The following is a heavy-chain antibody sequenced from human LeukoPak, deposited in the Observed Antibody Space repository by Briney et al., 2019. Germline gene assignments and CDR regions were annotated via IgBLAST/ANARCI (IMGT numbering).Heavy chain of an antibody. J-gene: IGHJ3*02. CDR1: GGSISSYY. CDR3: ARHKPYSYGYKGYAFDI. D-gene: IGHD5-18*01. CDR2: MYYSGST. V-gene: IGHV4-59*08. Sequence: KTSETLSLTCTVSGGSISSYYWSWIRQPPGKGLEWIGYMYYSGSTNYNPSLKSRVTISVDTSKNQFSLKLSSVTAADTAVYYCARHKPYSYGYKGYAFDIWGQGTMVTVSS.